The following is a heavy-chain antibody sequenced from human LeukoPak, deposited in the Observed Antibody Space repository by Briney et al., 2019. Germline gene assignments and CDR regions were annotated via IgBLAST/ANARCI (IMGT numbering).Heavy chain of an antibody. CDR2: INPNSGGT. Sequence: ASVKVSCKASGYTFTSYSITWVRQAPGQGLEWMGWINPNSGGTNYAQKFQGRVTMTRDTSISTAYMELSRLRSDDTAVYYCARDIDTMVRGVINAFDIWGQGTMVTVSS. CDR1: GYTFTSYS. D-gene: IGHD3-10*01. J-gene: IGHJ3*02. V-gene: IGHV1-2*02. CDR3: ARDIDTMVRGVINAFDI.